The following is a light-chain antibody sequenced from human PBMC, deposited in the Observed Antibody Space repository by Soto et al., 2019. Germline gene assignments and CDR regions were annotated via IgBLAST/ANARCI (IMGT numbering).Light chain of an antibody. CDR2: AAS. Sequence: IQITQSPYTLSASVGDRVTITCRASQIISRRLAWYQQKPGKAPKLLIYAASSLQSGVPSRFSGSGSGTDFTLTISSLQPEDFATYYCQQANSFPLTFGQGTRLEI. J-gene: IGKJ5*01. CDR3: QQANSFPLT. V-gene: IGKV1-12*01. CDR1: QIISRR.